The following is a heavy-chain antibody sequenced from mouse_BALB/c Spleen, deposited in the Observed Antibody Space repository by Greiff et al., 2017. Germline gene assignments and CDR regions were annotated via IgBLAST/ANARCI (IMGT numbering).Heavy chain of an antibody. CDR1: GFTFSSYA. CDR2: ISSGGSYT. J-gene: IGHJ3*01. Sequence: EVMLVESGGGLVKPGGSLKLSCAASGFTFSSYAMSWVRQSPEKRLEWVAEISSGGSYTYYPDTVTGRFTISRDNAKNTLYLEMSSLRSEDTAMYYCARDTTVVAPLAYWGQGTLVTVSA. V-gene: IGHV5-9-4*01. D-gene: IGHD1-1*01. CDR3: ARDTTVVAPLAY.